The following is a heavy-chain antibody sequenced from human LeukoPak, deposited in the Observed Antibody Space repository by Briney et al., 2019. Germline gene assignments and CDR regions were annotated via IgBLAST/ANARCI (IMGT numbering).Heavy chain of an antibody. Sequence: GGSLRLSCAASGFTLSSTSYGMHWVRQAPGKGLEWVAMISYDGGSTYYADSVKGRFIISRDNSKNTLYLQMNSLRAEDTAVYYCARGTPSSSGWLYYGMDVWGQGTTVTVSS. D-gene: IGHD6-19*01. CDR1: GFTLSSTSYG. J-gene: IGHJ6*02. CDR2: ISYDGGST. CDR3: ARGTPSSSGWLYYGMDV. V-gene: IGHV3-30*04.